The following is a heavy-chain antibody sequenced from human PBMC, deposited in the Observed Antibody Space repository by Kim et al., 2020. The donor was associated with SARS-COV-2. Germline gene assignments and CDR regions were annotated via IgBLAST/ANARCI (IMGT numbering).Heavy chain of an antibody. D-gene: IGHD5-12*01. J-gene: IGHJ6*02. CDR3: ASIGGYDYYYYYGMDV. Sequence: SVKGRVTISRDNAKNSLYLQMNSLRAEDTAVYYCASIGGYDYYYYYGMDVWGQGTTVTVSS. V-gene: IGHV3-11*06.